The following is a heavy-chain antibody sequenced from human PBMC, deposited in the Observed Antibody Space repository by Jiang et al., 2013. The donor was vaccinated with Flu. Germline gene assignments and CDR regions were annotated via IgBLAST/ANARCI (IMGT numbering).Heavy chain of an antibody. CDR1: GGSMTVNH. D-gene: IGHD3-3*02. J-gene: IGHJ6*02. CDR3: ARHLAMDI. CDR2: ISYSGSP. V-gene: IGHV4-59*08. Sequence: LSLTCTVSGGSMTVNHWSWIRQPPGKGLQWIGSISYSGSPMYNPSLQSRVTISIDTSNNQFFLDLSSVTAADTAIYYCARHLAMDIWGQGTTVTVSS.